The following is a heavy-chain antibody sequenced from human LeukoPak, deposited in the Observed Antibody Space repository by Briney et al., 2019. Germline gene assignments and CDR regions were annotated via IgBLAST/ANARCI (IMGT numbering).Heavy chain of an antibody. CDR2: IYYSGRT. D-gene: IGHD5-12*01. CDR3: AGGIVATICDY. V-gene: IGHV4-59*01. CDR1: GGSISSYY. Sequence: SETLSLTCTVSGGSISSYYWSWIRQPPGKGLEWIGYIYYSGRTNYNPSLKSRVTISVDTSTNQFSLKLSSVTAADTAVYYCAGGIVATICDYWGQGTLVTVSS. J-gene: IGHJ4*02.